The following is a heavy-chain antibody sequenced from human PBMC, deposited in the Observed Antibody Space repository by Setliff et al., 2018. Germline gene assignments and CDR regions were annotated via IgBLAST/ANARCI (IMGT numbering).Heavy chain of an antibody. CDR2: MFPANSDT. V-gene: IGHV5-51*01. D-gene: IGHD6-19*01. Sequence: ESLKISCKGSGFSFTTDWIAWVRQKPGKGLEWVGIMFPANSDTRYSPSFEGQVTMSADNSINTAYLQWNSLKASDTAIYYCARRVSVTGKEFDSWGQGTLVTVSS. CDR3: ARRVSVTGKEFDS. CDR1: GFSFTTDW. J-gene: IGHJ4*02.